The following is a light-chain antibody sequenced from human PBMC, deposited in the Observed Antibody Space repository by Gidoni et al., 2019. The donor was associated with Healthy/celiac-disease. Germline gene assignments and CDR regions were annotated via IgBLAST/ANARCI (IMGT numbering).Light chain of an antibody. V-gene: IGKV3-15*01. J-gene: IGKJ4*01. Sequence: IVMTQSPATLSVSPGERATLSCRASQSVSSNLAWYQQKPGQAPRLLIYGASTRAAGIPAGFSGSGSGTEFTLTISSLQSEDFAVYYCQQYNNWPPLTFGGGTKVEIK. CDR1: QSVSSN. CDR3: QQYNNWPPLT. CDR2: GAS.